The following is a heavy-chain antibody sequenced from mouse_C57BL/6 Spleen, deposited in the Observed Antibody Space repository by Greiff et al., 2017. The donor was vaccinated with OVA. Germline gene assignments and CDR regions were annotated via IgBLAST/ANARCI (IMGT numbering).Heavy chain of an antibody. J-gene: IGHJ3*01. CDR2: INPNNGGT. Sequence: EVKLQQSRPELVKPGASVKIPCKASGYTFTDYNMDWVKQSHGKSLEWIGDINPNNGGTIYNQKFKGKATLTVDKSSSTAYMELRSLTSEDTAVYYCARHPAYWGQGTLVTVSA. CDR3: ARHPAY. V-gene: IGHV1-18*01. CDR1: GYTFTDYN.